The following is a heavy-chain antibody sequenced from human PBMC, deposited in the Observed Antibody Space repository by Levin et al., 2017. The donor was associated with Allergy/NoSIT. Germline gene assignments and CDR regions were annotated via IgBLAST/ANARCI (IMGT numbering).Heavy chain of an antibody. CDR3: ARDLHESCCTTSWCGGFVDY. V-gene: IGHV3-49*03. D-gene: IGHD3-10*01. Sequence: GGSLRLSCTVSGFTFGDYAMSWFRQAPGKGLEWVGLIRSKTYGGTTEYAASVKGRFTVSRDDSKSIAYLQMNNLNTADTSVYYCARDLHESCCTTSWCGGFVDYWGQGTLVTVSS. CDR1: GFTFGDYA. J-gene: IGHJ4*02. CDR2: IRSKTYGGTT.